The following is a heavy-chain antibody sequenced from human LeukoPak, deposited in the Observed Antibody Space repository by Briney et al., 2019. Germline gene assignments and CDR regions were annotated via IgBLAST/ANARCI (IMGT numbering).Heavy chain of an antibody. V-gene: IGHV1-24*01. J-gene: IGHJ4*02. CDR1: GYTLTELS. CDR3: ATAPAGYYDILTGYYDY. CDR2: FDPEDGET. D-gene: IGHD3-9*01. Sequence: ASVKVSCKVSGYTLTELSMHWVRQAPGKGLEWMGGFDPEDGETIYAQKFQGRVTMTEDTSTDTAYMELSSLRSEDTAVYYCATAPAGYYDILTGYYDYWGQGTLVTVSS.